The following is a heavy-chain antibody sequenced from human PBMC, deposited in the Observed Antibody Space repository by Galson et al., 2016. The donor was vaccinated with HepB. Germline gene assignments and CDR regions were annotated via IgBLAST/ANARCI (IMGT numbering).Heavy chain of an antibody. Sequence: SETLSLTCTVSGDSIASTSNYWGWIRQPPGKGLEWIGSINYSGSTYYDPSLKSRVTMSADTSENQFSLKLSSVTAADTAVYYCARHVLGYCDTSCCTSNNFDYWGQGTLVPVSS. D-gene: IGHD2-15*01. CDR3: ARHVLGYCDTSCCTSNNFDY. V-gene: IGHV4-39*01. CDR2: INYSGST. CDR1: GDSIASTSNY. J-gene: IGHJ4*02.